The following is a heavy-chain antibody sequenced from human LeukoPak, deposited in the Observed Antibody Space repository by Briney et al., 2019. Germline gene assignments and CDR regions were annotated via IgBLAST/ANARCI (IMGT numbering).Heavy chain of an antibody. CDR3: ARATLYYFDY. J-gene: IGHJ4*02. Sequence: SVKVSCKASGGTLSNDAISWVRQAPGQGLEWMGRIIPNLGMALYAQKFKGRVTITADKSPSTAYMELRSLRSDDTAVYYCARATLYYFDYWGQGTLVTVSS. D-gene: IGHD4-17*01. V-gene: IGHV1-69*04. CDR1: GGTLSNDA. CDR2: IIPNLGMA.